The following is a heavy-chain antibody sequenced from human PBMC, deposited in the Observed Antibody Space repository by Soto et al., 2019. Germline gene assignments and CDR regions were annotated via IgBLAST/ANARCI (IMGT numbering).Heavy chain of an antibody. CDR1: GYTFTSYD. CDR3: AREKSYGYADY. Sequence: QVQLVQSGAEVKKPGASVKVSCKASGYTFTSYDINWVRQATGQGLEWMGWMNPNSGNTGYAQKFQGRITMTRNTSISTAYMALNSLRSEEPAVYYCAREKSYGYADYWGQGTLVTVSS. V-gene: IGHV1-8*01. J-gene: IGHJ4*02. CDR2: MNPNSGNT. D-gene: IGHD5-18*01.